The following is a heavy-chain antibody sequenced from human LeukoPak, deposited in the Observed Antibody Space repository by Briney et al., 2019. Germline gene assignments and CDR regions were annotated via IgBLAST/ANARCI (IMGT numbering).Heavy chain of an antibody. J-gene: IGHJ6*02. CDR3: ARELAVGSVRGVEVYGMDV. CDR1: GFTYSRYW. V-gene: IGHV3-7*03. CDR2: MKPDGSER. D-gene: IGHD3-10*01. Sequence: GGSLRLSCAASGFTYSRYWMSWVRQAPGKGLEWVANMKPDGSERYYVDSVKGRFTISRVNAKNSVYLQMNSLRVEDTAVYYCARELAVGSVRGVEVYGMDVWGQGTTVTVSS.